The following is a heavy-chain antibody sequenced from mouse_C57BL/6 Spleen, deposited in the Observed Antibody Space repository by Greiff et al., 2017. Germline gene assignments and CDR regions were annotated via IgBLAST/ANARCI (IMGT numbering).Heavy chain of an antibody. CDR2: ISSGGDYI. Sequence: VMLVESGEGLVKPGGSLKLSCAASGFTFSSYAMSWVRQTPEKRLEWVAYISSGGDYIYYADTVKGRFTISRDNARNTLYLQMSSLKSEDTAMYYWTRGDYYGSSYWWYVDVRGTGTTVTVAS. D-gene: IGHD1-1*01. J-gene: IGHJ1*03. CDR3: TRGDYYGSSYWWYVDV. V-gene: IGHV5S21*01. CDR1: GFTFSSYA.